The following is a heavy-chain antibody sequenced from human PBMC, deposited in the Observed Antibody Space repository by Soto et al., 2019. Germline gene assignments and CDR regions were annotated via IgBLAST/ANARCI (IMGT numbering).Heavy chain of an antibody. Sequence: PVGSLRLSCAASVFTIRTNYISWVRHSPGKWLEWVSVFYTGVTTYYADSVKGRFTISVDSSKNTLYLQMNNLRAEDTAIYYCARDNVNTAMIRGKYRFYYYGMHVWGQGTTVSVSS. V-gene: IGHV3-53*01. CDR2: FYTGVTT. D-gene: IGHD5-18*01. J-gene: IGHJ6*02. CDR1: VFTIRTNY. CDR3: ARDNVNTAMIRGKYRFYYYGMHV.